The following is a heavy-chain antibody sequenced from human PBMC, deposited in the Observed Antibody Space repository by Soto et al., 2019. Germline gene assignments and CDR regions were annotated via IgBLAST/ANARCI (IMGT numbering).Heavy chain of an antibody. J-gene: IGHJ4*02. D-gene: IGHD1-26*01. Sequence: TLSLTCTVSGDSISRGAYYWTWIRQPPGKALEWLALIYWDDDKRYSPSLKSRLTITKDTSKNQVVLTMTNMDPVDTATYYCAHSRVGATTGDYFDYWGQGTLVTVSS. CDR2: IYWDDDK. CDR1: GDSISRGAYY. CDR3: AHSRVGATTGDYFDY. V-gene: IGHV2-5*08.